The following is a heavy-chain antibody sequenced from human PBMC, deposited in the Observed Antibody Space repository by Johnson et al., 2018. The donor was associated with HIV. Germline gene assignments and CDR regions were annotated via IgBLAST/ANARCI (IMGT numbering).Heavy chain of an antibody. CDR2: ISSRGSTI. V-gene: IGHV3-11*04. Sequence: QVQLVESGGGLVKPGGSLRLSCAVSGFTFSDYYMRWIRQAPGKGLEWVSYISSRGSTIYYADSVKGRFTISRDNAKNSLYPQMNSLRAEDTAVYYCARFWGGGGWYAMGAFDIWGQGTMVTVSS. D-gene: IGHD6-19*01. CDR3: ARFWGGGGWYAMGAFDI. J-gene: IGHJ3*02. CDR1: GFTFSDYY.